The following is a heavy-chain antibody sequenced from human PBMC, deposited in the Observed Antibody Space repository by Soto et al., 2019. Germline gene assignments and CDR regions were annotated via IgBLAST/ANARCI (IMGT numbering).Heavy chain of an antibody. CDR1: GYTFTSYD. D-gene: IGHD2-2*01. Sequence: QVQLVQSGAEVKKPGASVKVSCKASGYTFTSYDINWVRQATGQGLEWMGWMNPNSGNTGYAQRFQGRVTMTRNTSIGTGDMELCSVRSEDTALYYCARVKGANRGGDIVVVPADHFDYWGQGTLVTVSS. CDR3: ARVKGANRGGDIVVVPADHFDY. CDR2: MNPNSGNT. V-gene: IGHV1-8*01. J-gene: IGHJ4*02.